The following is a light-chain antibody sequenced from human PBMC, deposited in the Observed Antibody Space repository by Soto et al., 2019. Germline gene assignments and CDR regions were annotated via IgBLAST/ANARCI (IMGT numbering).Light chain of an antibody. J-gene: IGLJ2*01. CDR2: STN. CDR3: VLYMGSGIWV. V-gene: IGLV8-61*01. CDR1: SGSVSTSYY. Sequence: QTVVPQEPSFSVSPGGTVTLTFGLSSGSVSTSYYPSWYQQTPGQAPRTLIYSTNTRSSGVPDRFSGSILGNNAALTITGAQADDESDYYCVLYMGSGIWVFGGGTKLTV.